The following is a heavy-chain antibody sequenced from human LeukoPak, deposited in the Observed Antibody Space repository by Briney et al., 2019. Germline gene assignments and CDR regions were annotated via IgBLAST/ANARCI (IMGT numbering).Heavy chain of an antibody. V-gene: IGHV1-18*04. CDR1: ENTFTGHY. CDR2: ISTYIGNT. D-gene: IGHD6-19*01. CDR3: ARDRMPVTVAGSYYFGMDV. Sequence: ASVKVSCKASENTFTGHYVHWVRQAPGQGLEWMGWISTYIGNTKYEQKLQGRVTMTTDTSTSTAYMELRSLRPDDTAVYYCARDRMPVTVAGSYYFGMDVWGQGTTVTVSS. J-gene: IGHJ6*02.